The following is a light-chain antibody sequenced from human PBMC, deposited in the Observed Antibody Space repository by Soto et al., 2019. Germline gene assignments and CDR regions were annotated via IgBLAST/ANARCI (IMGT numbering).Light chain of an antibody. CDR1: SSNIGNNY. J-gene: IGLJ2*01. CDR2: DNN. Sequence: QSVLTQPTSVSAAPGHKVTISCSGSSSNIGNNYVSWYQQLPGTAPQLLIYDNNKRPSGIPDRFSGSKSGTSATLGITGLQTGDEADYYCGTWDSGLLLFGGGTKLTVL. CDR3: GTWDSGLLL. V-gene: IGLV1-51*01.